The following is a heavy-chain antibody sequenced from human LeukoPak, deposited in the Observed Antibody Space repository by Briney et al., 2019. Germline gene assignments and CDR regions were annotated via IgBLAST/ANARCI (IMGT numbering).Heavy chain of an antibody. CDR1: GGSISSYY. CDR3: AIALRGGSWRNAFDI. V-gene: IGHV4-59*01. Sequence: SETLSLTCTVSGGSISSYYWSWIRQPPGKGLEWIGYIYYSGSTNYNPSLKSRVTISVDTSKNQFSLKLSSVTAADTAVYYCAIALRGGSWRNAFDIWGQGTMVTVSS. D-gene: IGHD6-13*01. J-gene: IGHJ3*02. CDR2: IYYSGST.